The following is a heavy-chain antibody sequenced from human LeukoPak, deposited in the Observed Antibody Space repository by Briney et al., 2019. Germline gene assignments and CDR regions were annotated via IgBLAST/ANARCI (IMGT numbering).Heavy chain of an antibody. J-gene: IGHJ5*02. CDR1: GYTFTGYY. CDR2: INPNSGGT. CDR3: ATDHSMANTAWWFDP. D-gene: IGHD5-24*01. V-gene: IGHV1-2*02. Sequence: ASVKVSCKASGYTFTGYYMHWVRQAPGQGLEWMGWINPNSGGTNYAQKFQGRVTMTRDTSISTAYMELSRLRSDDTAVYYCATDHSMANTAWWFDPWGQGTLVTVSS.